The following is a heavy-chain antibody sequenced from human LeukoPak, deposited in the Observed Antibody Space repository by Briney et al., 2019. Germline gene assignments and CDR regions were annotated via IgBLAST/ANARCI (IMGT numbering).Heavy chain of an antibody. J-gene: IGHJ4*02. V-gene: IGHV3-74*01. Sequence: PGGSLRLSCAASGFTFSSYWMHWVRQAPEKGLVWVSRINPDGSTTTYADSVEGRFTISRDNARNTLYLQMNSLRAEDTAVYYCARYSVREPALRSLDYWGQGTLVTVSS. CDR1: GFTFSSYW. D-gene: IGHD1-14*01. CDR2: INPDGSTT. CDR3: ARYSVREPALRSLDY.